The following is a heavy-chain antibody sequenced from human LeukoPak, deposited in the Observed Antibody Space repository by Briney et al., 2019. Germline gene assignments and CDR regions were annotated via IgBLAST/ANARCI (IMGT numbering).Heavy chain of an antibody. V-gene: IGHV3-33*01. CDR1: GFTFSSFG. D-gene: IGHD6-13*01. CDR2: IWYDGSKK. CDR3: ARGEQLEN. Sequence: GGSLRLSCAASGFTFSSFGMRWVRQAPGKGLEWVAIIWYDGSKKYNADSLRGRFTIYKANSKNSLYMKMNSLRAEDTDVYYCARGEQLENWGQGTLVTVSS. J-gene: IGHJ4*02.